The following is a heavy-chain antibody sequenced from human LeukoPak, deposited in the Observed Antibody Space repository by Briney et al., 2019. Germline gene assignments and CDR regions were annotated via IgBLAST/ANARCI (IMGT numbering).Heavy chain of an antibody. J-gene: IGHJ6*03. CDR1: GGSFSGYY. V-gene: IGHV4-59*01. CDR3: ARGTLAGYYYYMDV. D-gene: IGHD6-19*01. CDR2: IYYRGST. Sequence: SETLSLTCAVYGGSFSGYYWSWIRQPPGKGLEWIGYIYYRGSTNYNPSLKSRVTISVDTSKNQFSLKLSSVTAADTAVYYCARGTLAGYYYYMDVWGKGTTVTISS.